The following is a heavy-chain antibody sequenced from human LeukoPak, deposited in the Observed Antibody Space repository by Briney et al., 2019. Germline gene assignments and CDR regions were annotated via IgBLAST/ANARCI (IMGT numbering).Heavy chain of an antibody. CDR1: GGSVSHYY. D-gene: IGHD6-19*01. J-gene: IGHJ4*02. V-gene: IGHV4-4*07. CDR2: ISISDGT. CDR3: ARLRRHSSDGYADDY. Sequence: SETLSLTCTVSGGSVSHYYWSWIRQSAGQGLDWIGRISISDGTNFNPSLKSRVSMSVDASRNQFSLKLTSVTAADTAVYYCARLRRHSSDGYADDYWGQGTLVTVSS.